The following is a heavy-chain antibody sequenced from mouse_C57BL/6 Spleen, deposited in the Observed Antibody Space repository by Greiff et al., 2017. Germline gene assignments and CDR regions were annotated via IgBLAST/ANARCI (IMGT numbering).Heavy chain of an antibody. Sequence: QVQLQQSGPELVKPGASVKISCKASGYAFSSSWMNWVKQRPGKGLEWIGRIYPGDGDTNYNGKFKGKATLTADKSSSTAYMQLSSLTSEDSAVYFCARWAGEWYFDVWGTGTTVTVSS. V-gene: IGHV1-82*01. CDR2: IYPGDGDT. CDR1: GYAFSSSW. J-gene: IGHJ1*03. CDR3: ARWAGEWYFDV.